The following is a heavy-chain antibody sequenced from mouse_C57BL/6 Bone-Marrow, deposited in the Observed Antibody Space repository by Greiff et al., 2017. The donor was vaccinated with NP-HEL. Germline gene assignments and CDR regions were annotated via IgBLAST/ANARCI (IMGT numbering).Heavy chain of an antibody. Sequence: EVNLVESGGGLVQPGGSLSLSCAASGFTFTDYYMSWVRQPPGKALEWLGFIRNKANGYTTEYSASVKGRFTISRDNSQSILYLQMNALRAEDSATYYCARYMTTGAMDYWGQGTSVTVSS. V-gene: IGHV7-3*01. CDR2: IRNKANGYTT. CDR3: ARYMTTGAMDY. J-gene: IGHJ4*01. CDR1: GFTFTDYY.